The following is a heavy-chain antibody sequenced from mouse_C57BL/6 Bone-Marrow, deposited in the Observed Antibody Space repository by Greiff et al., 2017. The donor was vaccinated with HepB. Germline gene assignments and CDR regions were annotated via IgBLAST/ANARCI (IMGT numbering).Heavy chain of an antibody. CDR2: IYPRSGNT. Sequence: VKLQESGAELARPGASVKLSCKASGYTFTSYGISWVKQRTGQGLEWIGEIYPRSGNTYYNEKFKGKATLTVDTSSSTAYMQLSSLTSEDSAVYYCARRVDWGQGTTLTVSS. J-gene: IGHJ2*01. CDR3: ARRVD. D-gene: IGHD1-1*01. V-gene: IGHV1-81*01. CDR1: GYTFTSYG.